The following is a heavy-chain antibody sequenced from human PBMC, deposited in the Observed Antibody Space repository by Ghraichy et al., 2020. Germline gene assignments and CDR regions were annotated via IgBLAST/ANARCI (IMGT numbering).Heavy chain of an antibody. CDR3: ARELPVDTAMVRDYYGMDV. D-gene: IGHD5-18*01. Sequence: SETLSLTCTVSGGSISSYYWSWIRQPAGKGLEWIGRIYTSGSTNYNPSLKSRVTMSVDTSKNQFSLKLSSVTAADTAVYYCARELPVDTAMVRDYYGMDVWGQGTTVTVSS. CDR1: GGSISSYY. J-gene: IGHJ6*02. V-gene: IGHV4-4*07. CDR2: IYTSGST.